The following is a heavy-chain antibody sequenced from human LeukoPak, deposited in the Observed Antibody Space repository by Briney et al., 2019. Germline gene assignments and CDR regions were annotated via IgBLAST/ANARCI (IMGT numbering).Heavy chain of an antibody. CDR1: GASISSHY. CDR2: IYYSVST. Sequence: PSETLSLTCSVSGASISSHYWSWIRQPPGKGLEWIGYIYYSVSTNYNASPKSRVTISIVMPNNQSSLNLSYVTAADTAVYYCARVRFDSSSSFDVDAFDIWGQGTMVTVSS. V-gene: IGHV4-59*11. J-gene: IGHJ3*02. D-gene: IGHD6-6*01. CDR3: ARVRFDSSSSFDVDAFDI.